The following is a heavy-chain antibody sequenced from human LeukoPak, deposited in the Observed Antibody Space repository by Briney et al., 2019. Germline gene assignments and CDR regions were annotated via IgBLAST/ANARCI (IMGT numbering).Heavy chain of an antibody. J-gene: IGHJ4*02. D-gene: IGHD3-22*01. Sequence: GGSLRLSCAASRFTFSSYGMSWVRQAPGKGLEWVSGISGSGGSTYYADSVKGRFTISRDNSKNTLYLQMNSLRAEDTAVYYCAKDRLPLSSAYYYLPFDYWGQGTLVTVSS. CDR3: AKDRLPLSSAYYYLPFDY. CDR1: RFTFSSYG. CDR2: ISGSGGST. V-gene: IGHV3-23*01.